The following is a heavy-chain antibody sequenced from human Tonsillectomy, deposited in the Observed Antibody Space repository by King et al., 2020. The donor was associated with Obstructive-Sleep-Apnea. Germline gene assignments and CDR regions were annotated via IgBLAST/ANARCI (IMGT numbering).Heavy chain of an antibody. J-gene: IGHJ5*02. CDR1: GGSITSDNW. CDR3: ARGTRVDLSRSWEGDGNWFDP. CDR2: SYHSGST. Sequence: QLQESGPGLVKPSGTLSLTCAVSGGSITSDNWWNWVRQSPGKGLEWIGESYHSGSTNYNPSLKSRVTVSVDKSNNQFSLRLSSVTAAETAVYYCARGTRVDLSRSWEGDGNWFDPWGQGTLVTVSS. D-gene: IGHD6-13*01. V-gene: IGHV4-4*02.